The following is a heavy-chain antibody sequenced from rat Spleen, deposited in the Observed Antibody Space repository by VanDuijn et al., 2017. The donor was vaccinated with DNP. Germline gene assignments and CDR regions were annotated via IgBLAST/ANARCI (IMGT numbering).Heavy chain of an antibody. D-gene: IGHD1-12*02. CDR2: ITNTGDST. CDR1: GFIFSNYW. CDR3: ATDDNYYDGTYYPNWFAY. Sequence: EVKLVESGGGLVQPGRSLKVSCVASGFIFSNYWMTWIRQAPGKGLEWVASITNTGDSTYYSDSVKGRFSISRDNAKSTLYQRVNSLRSEDTATYYCATDDNYYDGTYYPNWFAYWGQGTLVTVSS. J-gene: IGHJ3*01. V-gene: IGHV5-31*01.